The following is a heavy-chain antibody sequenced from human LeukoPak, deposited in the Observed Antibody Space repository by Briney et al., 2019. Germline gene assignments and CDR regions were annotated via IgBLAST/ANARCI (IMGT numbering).Heavy chain of an antibody. J-gene: IGHJ4*02. CDR2: ISGSGGST. Sequence: GGTLRLSCAASGFTFSSYGMSWVRQAPGKGLEWVSAISGSGGSTYYADSVKGRFTISRDNSKNTLYLQMNSLRAEDTAVYYCTRVASYDILTGYYTLHYDYWGQGTLVTVSS. CDR1: GFTFSSYG. V-gene: IGHV3-23*01. CDR3: TRVASYDILTGYYTLHYDY. D-gene: IGHD3-9*01.